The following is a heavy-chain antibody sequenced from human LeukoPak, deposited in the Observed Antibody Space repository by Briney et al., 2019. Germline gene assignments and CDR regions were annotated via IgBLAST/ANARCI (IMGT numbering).Heavy chain of an antibody. V-gene: IGHV3-11*06. CDR2: ISSSSSFT. J-gene: IGHJ4*02. D-gene: IGHD3-10*01. CDR3: ASGMVRGVINY. CDR1: GFTFSDFY. Sequence: GGPVRLSCAASGFTFSDFYVKWIRHVPGEGLEWLSYISSSSSFTNDAAAERGRFTTTRDNAKNSLFLQMNSLRAEDTAVYYCASGMVRGVINYWGQGTLVTVSS.